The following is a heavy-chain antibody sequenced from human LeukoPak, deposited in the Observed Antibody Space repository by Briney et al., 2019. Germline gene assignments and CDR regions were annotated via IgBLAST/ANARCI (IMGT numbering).Heavy chain of an antibody. Sequence: SGTLSLTCTVSGGISSSSYHWGWIRQPPGKGLEWIGSIYYSGTTYYNPSLKSRVTISVDTSKNQFSLKLSSVTAADTAAYYCGRLPSGWYYFDYWGQGTLVTVSS. CDR1: GGISSSSYH. V-gene: IGHV4-39*01. CDR3: GRLPSGWYYFDY. D-gene: IGHD6-19*01. CDR2: IYYSGTT. J-gene: IGHJ4*02.